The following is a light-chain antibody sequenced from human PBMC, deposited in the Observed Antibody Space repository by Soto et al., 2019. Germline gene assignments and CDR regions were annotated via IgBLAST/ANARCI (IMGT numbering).Light chain of an antibody. CDR3: SSYTTSSTLYV. CDR2: DVS. V-gene: IGLV2-14*01. Sequence: QSALTQPASVSGSPGQSITISCTGTSSDVGGYNYVSWYQQHPGKAPKLMIYDVSNRPSGVSNRFSGSKSGNTASLTISGPQAEDEGDYYCSSYTTSSTLYVFGSGTKLTVL. J-gene: IGLJ1*01. CDR1: SSDVGGYNY.